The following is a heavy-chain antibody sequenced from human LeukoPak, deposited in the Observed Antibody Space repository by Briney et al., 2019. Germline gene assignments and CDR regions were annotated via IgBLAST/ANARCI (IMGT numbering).Heavy chain of an antibody. Sequence: PGRSLRLSCAASAFTFSSYWMHWVRHAPGKGLVWVSRINSDGISTSYADSVKGRFTISRDNAKNTLYLQMNSLRAEDTAVYYCAKGGATVIDYWGQGTLVTVSS. D-gene: IGHD4-17*01. V-gene: IGHV3-74*01. CDR1: AFTFSSYW. CDR3: AKGGATVIDY. CDR2: INSDGIST. J-gene: IGHJ4*02.